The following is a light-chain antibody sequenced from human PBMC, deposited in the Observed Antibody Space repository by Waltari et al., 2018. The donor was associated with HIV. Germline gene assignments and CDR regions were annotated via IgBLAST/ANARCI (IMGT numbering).Light chain of an antibody. CDR2: EVS. J-gene: IGLJ2*01. Sequence: QSALAQPPSASVSPGQSVTISCTGTSSDVGGYSYVSCYQQHPGKAPKLMIYEVSKRPSGVPDRFSGSKSGNAASLTVSGLQAEDEADYYCSSYAGSNNVIFGGGTKLTVL. CDR3: SSYAGSNNVI. V-gene: IGLV2-8*01. CDR1: SSDVGGYSY.